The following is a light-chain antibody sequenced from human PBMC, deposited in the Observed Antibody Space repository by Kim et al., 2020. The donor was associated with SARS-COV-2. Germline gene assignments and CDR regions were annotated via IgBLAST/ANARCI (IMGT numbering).Light chain of an antibody. CDR1: TNKNCPQR. CDR3: SAWDTSLNAWV. CDR2: RNN. Sequence: RTTHLPSHGKTNKNCPQRTTWLQHREGPPPKPPSYRNNNRPSGISERFSASRSGNTASLTINGLLPEDEADYYCSAWDTSLNAWVFGGGTQLTVL. V-gene: IGLV10-54*04. J-gene: IGLJ3*02.